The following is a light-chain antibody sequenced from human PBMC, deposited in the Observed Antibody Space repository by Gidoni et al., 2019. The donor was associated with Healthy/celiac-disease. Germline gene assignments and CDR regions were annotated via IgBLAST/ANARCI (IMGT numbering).Light chain of an antibody. Sequence: DIKMTPSPSSLSASVGDRVTITCRASQSISSYLNWYQQKPGKAPKLLIYAASSLQSGVPSRFSGIGSGTDFTRTISSLQPEDFATYYCQQSYSTPWTFGQXTKVEIK. CDR3: QQSYSTPWT. CDR1: QSISSY. CDR2: AAS. V-gene: IGKV1-39*01. J-gene: IGKJ1*01.